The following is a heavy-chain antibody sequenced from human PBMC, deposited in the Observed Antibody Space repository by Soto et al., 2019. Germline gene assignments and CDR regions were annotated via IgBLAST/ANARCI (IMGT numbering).Heavy chain of an antibody. D-gene: IGHD6-19*01. CDR1: GFSLSTSGVG. V-gene: IGHV2-5*05. Sequence: QITLKESGPTLVKPTQTLTLTCTFSGFSLSTSGVGVGWIRQPPGKALEWLALIYWDDDKRYGPSLKSRLTSTKDPSKHPVVLTMTTMDPVDTATYYCAYSLARPFDRLAVDFGLGGRGTLVTASS. CDR2: IYWDDDK. J-gene: IGHJ2*01. CDR3: AYSLARPFDRLAVDFGL.